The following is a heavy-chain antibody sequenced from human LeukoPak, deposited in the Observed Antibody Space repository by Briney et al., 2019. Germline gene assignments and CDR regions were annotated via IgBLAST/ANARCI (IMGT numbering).Heavy chain of an antibody. V-gene: IGHV1-69*05. CDR2: IIPIFGTA. Sequence: ASVKVSCKASGGTFSSYAISWVRQAPGQGLEWMGGIIPIFGTANYAQKFQGRVTITTDESTSTAYMELSSLRSEDTAVYYCASSGYSGYDPGPLRMLYFDYWGQGTLVTVSS. CDR1: GGTFSSYA. D-gene: IGHD5-12*01. J-gene: IGHJ4*02. CDR3: ASSGYSGYDPGPLRMLYFDY.